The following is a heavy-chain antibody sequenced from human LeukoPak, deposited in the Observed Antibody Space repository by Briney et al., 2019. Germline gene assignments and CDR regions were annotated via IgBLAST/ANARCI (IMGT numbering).Heavy chain of an antibody. CDR1: GGSISTYY. V-gene: IGHV4-4*07. CDR3: ARSKAESFDY. Sequence: SETLSLTCTVPGGSISTYYWSWIRQPAGKGLEWIGRIFTSGSTKFNPSLKSRVTMSVDTSKNQFSLKLSSVTAADTAVYYCARSKAESFDYWGQGTLVTVSS. CDR2: IFTSGST. D-gene: IGHD5/OR15-5a*01. J-gene: IGHJ4*02.